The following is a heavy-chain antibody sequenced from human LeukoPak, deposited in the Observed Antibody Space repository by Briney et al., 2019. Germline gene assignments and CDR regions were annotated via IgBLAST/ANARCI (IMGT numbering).Heavy chain of an antibody. Sequence: GGSLRLSCAASGFTFSTHSMNWGRQAPGKGLEWVSYINHDGNDIYYGESVKGRFTISRDNAKNSLYLQIHTLRAEDTAVCYCAGDGTGVLPGDAFDIWNQGTMVTVSS. V-gene: IGHV3-21*05. CDR2: INHDGNDI. J-gene: IGHJ3*02. CDR1: GFTFSTHS. D-gene: IGHD1-1*01. CDR3: AGDGTGVLPGDAFDI.